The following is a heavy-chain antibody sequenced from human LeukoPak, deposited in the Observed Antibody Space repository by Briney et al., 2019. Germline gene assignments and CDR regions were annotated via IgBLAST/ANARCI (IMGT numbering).Heavy chain of an antibody. D-gene: IGHD3-10*01. J-gene: IGHJ6*02. CDR3: ARTSRHFYGSGTNLTPWPAGMDV. CDR2: IYYSGST. V-gene: IGHV4-39*07. Sequence: PSETLSLTCTVSGDSTSNINYYWGWIRQPPGKGLEWIGSIYYSGSTYYNPSLKSRVTISVNTSKSQFSLNLNSATAADTAVYYCARTSRHFYGSGTNLTPWPAGMDVWGQGTTVTVSS. CDR1: GDSTSNINYY.